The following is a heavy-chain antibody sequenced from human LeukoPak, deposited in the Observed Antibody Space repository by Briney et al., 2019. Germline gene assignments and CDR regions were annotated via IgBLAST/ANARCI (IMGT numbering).Heavy chain of an antibody. Sequence: SETLSLTCIVSGGSISSYYWTWIRQPPGKGLEWIGYIYYSGSTYYNPSLKSRVTISVDTSKNQFSLKLSSVTAADTAVYYCARGTYWYFDLWGRGTLVTVSS. CDR2: IYYSGST. CDR1: GGSISSYY. J-gene: IGHJ2*01. V-gene: IGHV4-59*06. D-gene: IGHD3-10*01. CDR3: ARGTYWYFDL.